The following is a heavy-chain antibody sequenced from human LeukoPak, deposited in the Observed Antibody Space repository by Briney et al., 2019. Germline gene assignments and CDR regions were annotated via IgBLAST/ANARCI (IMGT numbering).Heavy chain of an antibody. CDR3: ARLIHSGYFPSDY. Sequence: PGRSLRLSCAASGFTFDDYAMHWVRQAPGKGLEWVSGISWNSGSIGYADSVKGRFTISRDNAKNSLYLQMNSLRAEDMALYYCARLIHSGYFPSDYWGQGTLVTVSS. CDR2: ISWNSGSI. CDR1: GFTFDDYA. J-gene: IGHJ4*02. V-gene: IGHV3-9*03. D-gene: IGHD3-22*01.